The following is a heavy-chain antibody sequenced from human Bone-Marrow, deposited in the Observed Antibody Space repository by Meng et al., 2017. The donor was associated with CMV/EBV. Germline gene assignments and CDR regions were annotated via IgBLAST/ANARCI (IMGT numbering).Heavy chain of an antibody. J-gene: IGHJ4*02. CDR3: ARDERLTLSIAAREYYLDY. V-gene: IGHV1-46*01. CDR2: INPSGDRT. Sequence: ASVKVSCKASGYTFTSHYIHWVRQAPGQGLEWMGIINPSGDRTRDAQKFQGRVTMTRDTSTSTAYMELSSLSSEDTAVYYRARDERLTLSIAAREYYLDYWGQGTLVTVSS. CDR1: GYTFTSHY. D-gene: IGHD6-6*01.